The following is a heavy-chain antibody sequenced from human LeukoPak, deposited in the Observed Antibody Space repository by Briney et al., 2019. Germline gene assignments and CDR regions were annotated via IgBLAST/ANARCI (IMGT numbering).Heavy chain of an antibody. V-gene: IGHV1-2*02. CDR2: INPNSGGT. D-gene: IGHD1-26*01. CDR1: GYTFTGYY. J-gene: IGHJ3*02. CDR3: AKDGGSYSGLAFDI. Sequence: ASVKVSCKASGYTFTGYYMHWVRQAPGQGLEWMGCINPNSGGTKYAQKFQGRVTMTRDTSISTAYMELSRLRSDDTAVYYCAKDGGSYSGLAFDIWGQGTMVTVSS.